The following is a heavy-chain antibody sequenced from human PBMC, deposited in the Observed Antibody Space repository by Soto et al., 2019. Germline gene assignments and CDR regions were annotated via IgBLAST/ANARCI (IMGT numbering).Heavy chain of an antibody. CDR2: IAYSSDTI. V-gene: IGHV3-48*02. CDR3: ARLYYDYV. CDR1: GFTFGTHS. D-gene: IGHD3-3*01. Sequence: EMHLEESGGGLVQPGGSLRLSCVASGFTFGTHSMNWVRQSPGKGLEWIAYIAYSSDTISYADSVKGRFTISRDNAKNSVYLQINILGDEDTAVYYCARLYYDYVWGQGTTVTVSS. J-gene: IGHJ3*01.